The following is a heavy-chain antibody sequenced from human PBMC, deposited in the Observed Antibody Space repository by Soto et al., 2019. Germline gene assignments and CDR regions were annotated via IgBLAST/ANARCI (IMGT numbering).Heavy chain of an antibody. D-gene: IGHD3-10*01. CDR1: GGSISSYY. V-gene: IGHV4-59*08. CDR2: IYYSGST. Sequence: QVQLQESGPGLVKPSETLSLTCTVSGGSISSYYWSWIRQPPGKGLEWIGYIYYSGSTNYNPSLTRRVTISVDTSKNQFSLTLSSVTAADTAVYSCARQSVGPYGSGSYFDYWGQGTLVTVSS. CDR3: ARQSVGPYGSGSYFDY. J-gene: IGHJ4*02.